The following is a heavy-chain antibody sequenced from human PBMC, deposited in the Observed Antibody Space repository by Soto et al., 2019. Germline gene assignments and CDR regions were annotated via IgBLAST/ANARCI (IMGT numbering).Heavy chain of an antibody. V-gene: IGHV4-59*01. CDR3: ERVQMVEKVIEY. CDR1: DYSIISYY. J-gene: IGHJ4*02. Sequence: PSSTXSLTCSLSDYSIISYYCILIRHPPGKGLQWIGYVFYRWGTAYNPSLKSRVTISLDMSKKQFSLNLNSVTAADTAAYFCERVQMVEKVIEYWGQGTLV. CDR2: VFYRWGT. D-gene: IGHD2-8*01.